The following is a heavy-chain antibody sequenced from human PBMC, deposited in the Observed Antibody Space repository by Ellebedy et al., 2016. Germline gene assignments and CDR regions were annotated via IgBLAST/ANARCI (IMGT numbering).Heavy chain of an antibody. D-gene: IGHD5-24*01. CDR3: ARDVYNDPSRAFDI. CDR1: GYSFSNYW. V-gene: IGHV5-51*01. CDR2: IYPGDFDI. J-gene: IGHJ3*02. Sequence: GGSLRLXXKGSGYSFSNYWIAWVRQMPGKGLEWMGLIYPGDFDIRYSPSFKGQVTISADKSISTAYLHWSSLKASDSAMYYCARDVYNDPSRAFDIWGQGTMVTVSS.